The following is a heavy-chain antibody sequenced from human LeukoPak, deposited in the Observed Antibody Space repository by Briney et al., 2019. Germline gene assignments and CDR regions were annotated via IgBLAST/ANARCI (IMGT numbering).Heavy chain of an antibody. D-gene: IGHD1-26*01. J-gene: IGHJ5*02. CDR1: GHSFTNHW. Sequence: GESMKISCKASGHSFTNHWIGWVRQMPGIGLEWVGIINFGDSETLYSPSFQGQVTISLDKSISTTYLQWRSLKASDTATYYCATRPYAGSPNWYDPWGQGTLVTVSS. CDR2: INFGDSET. V-gene: IGHV5-51*01. CDR3: ATRPYAGSPNWYDP.